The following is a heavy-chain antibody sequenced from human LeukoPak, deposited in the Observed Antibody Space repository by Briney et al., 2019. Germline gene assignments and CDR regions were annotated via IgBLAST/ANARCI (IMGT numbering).Heavy chain of an antibody. CDR2: ISGSGGST. Sequence: PGGSLRLSCAASGFTFSSYAMSWVRQAPGKGLEWVSGISGSGGSTYYADSVKGWFTIARDNSKNTLYLQMNSLRADETAVYYCARGPNFWLTPIAFDIWGQGTTVTVSS. CDR1: GFTFSSYA. D-gene: IGHD3-3*01. J-gene: IGHJ3*02. CDR3: ARGPNFWLTPIAFDI. V-gene: IGHV3-23*01.